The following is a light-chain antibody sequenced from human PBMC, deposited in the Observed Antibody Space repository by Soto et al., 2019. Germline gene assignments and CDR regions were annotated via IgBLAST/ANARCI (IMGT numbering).Light chain of an antibody. Sequence: QSALTQPASVSGSPGQSITISCTGTSSDVGGYNYVSWYQQHPGKAPKLMIYEVSNRPSGVSNRCSGSKSGNTASLTISGLQAEDEADYYCSSYTSSSTGVFGGGTKLTFL. CDR3: SSYTSSSTGV. V-gene: IGLV2-14*01. CDR2: EVS. CDR1: SSDVGGYNY. J-gene: IGLJ3*02.